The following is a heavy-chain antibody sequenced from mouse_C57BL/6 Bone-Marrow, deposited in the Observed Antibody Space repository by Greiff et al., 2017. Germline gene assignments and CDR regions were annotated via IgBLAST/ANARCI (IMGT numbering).Heavy chain of an antibody. CDR1: GFNIKDYY. V-gene: IGHV14-2*01. Sequence: VQLQQSGAELVKPGASVKLSCTASGFNIKDYYMHWVKQRTEQGLEWIGRIDPEDGDTKYAPKFQGKATITADTSSNTAYLQLSSLTSEDTAVYYCARDSSHGAWFAYWGQGTLVTVSA. CDR2: IDPEDGDT. D-gene: IGHD1-1*01. J-gene: IGHJ3*01. CDR3: ARDSSHGAWFAY.